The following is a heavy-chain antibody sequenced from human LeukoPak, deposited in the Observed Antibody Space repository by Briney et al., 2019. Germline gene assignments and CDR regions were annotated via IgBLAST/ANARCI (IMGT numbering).Heavy chain of an antibody. J-gene: IGHJ3*02. V-gene: IGHV3-53*01. CDR2: IYSGGST. CDR3: ARGLFRGAFDI. CDR1: GFTFSRHG. Sequence: GGSLRLSCVASGFTFSRHGLNWVRQAPGKGLEWVSVIYSGGSTYYADSVKGRFTISRDNSKNTLYLQMNSLRAEDTAVYYCARGLFRGAFDIWGQGTMVTVSS.